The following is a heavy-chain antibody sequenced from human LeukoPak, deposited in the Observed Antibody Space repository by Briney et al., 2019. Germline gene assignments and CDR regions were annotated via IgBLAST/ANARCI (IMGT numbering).Heavy chain of an antibody. CDR3: ARSLPPNYDFWSGYVKIGSAFDI. CDR1: GGSISSGGYY. J-gene: IGHJ3*02. V-gene: IGHV4-31*03. Sequence: PSETLSLTCTVSGGSISSGGYYWSWIRQHPGKGLEWIGYIYYSGSTYYNPSLKSRVTISVDTSKNQFSLKLSSVTAADTAVYYCARSLPPNYDFWSGYVKIGSAFDIWGQGTMVTVSS. CDR2: IYYSGST. D-gene: IGHD3-3*01.